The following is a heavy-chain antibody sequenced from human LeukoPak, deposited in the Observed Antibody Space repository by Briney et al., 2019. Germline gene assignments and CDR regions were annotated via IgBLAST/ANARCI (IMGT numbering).Heavy chain of an antibody. Sequence: PSETLSLTCTVSGASVSSSSYYWSWIRQPPGKGLEWIGYIYYSGSTNYKSSLKSRVTISLDTSKNQFSLKLSSVTAADTAVYYCARMGDYYDSSGYRHDAFDIWGQGTMVTVSS. CDR1: GASVSSSSYY. CDR2: IYYSGST. D-gene: IGHD3-22*01. J-gene: IGHJ3*02. V-gene: IGHV4-61*01. CDR3: ARMGDYYDSSGYRHDAFDI.